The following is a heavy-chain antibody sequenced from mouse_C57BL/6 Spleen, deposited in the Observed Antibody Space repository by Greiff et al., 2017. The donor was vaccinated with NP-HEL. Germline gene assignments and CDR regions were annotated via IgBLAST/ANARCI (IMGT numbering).Heavy chain of an antibody. D-gene: IGHD1-1*01. CDR1: GYSITSGYY. J-gene: IGHJ1*03. V-gene: IGHV3-6*01. Sequence: EVQLQESGPGLVKPSQSLSLTCSVTGYSITSGYYWNWIRQFPGNKLEWMGYISYDGSHNYNPSLKNRISITRDTSKNQFFLKLNSVTTEDTATYYCAREGITTAGYFDVWGTGTTVTVSS. CDR3: AREGITTAGYFDV. CDR2: ISYDGSH.